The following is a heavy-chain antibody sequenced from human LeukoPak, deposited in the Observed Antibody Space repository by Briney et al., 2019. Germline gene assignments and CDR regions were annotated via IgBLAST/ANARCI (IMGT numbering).Heavy chain of an antibody. V-gene: IGHV3-53*01. J-gene: IGHJ6*02. D-gene: IGHD3-10*01. CDR3: ASSRLSGSYYNGYYYGMDV. CDR1: GFIVSSNY. CDR2: IYSGGST. Sequence: GGSLRLSCAVSGFIVSSNYMSWVRQAPGKGLEWVSVIYSGGSTYYADSVKGRFTISRDNSKNTLYLQMNSLRAEDTAVYYCASSRLSGSYYNGYYYGMDVWGQGTTVTVSS.